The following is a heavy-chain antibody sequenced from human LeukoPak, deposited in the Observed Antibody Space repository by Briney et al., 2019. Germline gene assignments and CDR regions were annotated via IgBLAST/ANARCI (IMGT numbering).Heavy chain of an antibody. V-gene: IGHV7-4-1*04. CDR1: GYTFTTYA. CDR3: AKDLDSAAFDI. Sequence: GASVKVSCWASGYTFTTYAINWVRQAPGQGLEYMGWIRTNTGSPTYAQGFTGRFVFSLDTSVNMTYLQISSLKAEDTAVYYCAKDLDSAAFDIWGQGTMVTVSS. CDR2: IRTNTGSP. D-gene: IGHD2-15*01. J-gene: IGHJ3*02.